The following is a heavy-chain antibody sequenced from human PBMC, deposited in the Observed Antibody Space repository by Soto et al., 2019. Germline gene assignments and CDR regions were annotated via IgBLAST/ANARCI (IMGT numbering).Heavy chain of an antibody. CDR2: INPNSGGT. V-gene: IGHV1-2*04. D-gene: IGHD1-26*01. CDR1: GCTFTGYY. J-gene: IGHJ3*02. Sequence: ASVKVSCKASGCTFTGYYMHWVRQAPGQGLEWMGWINPNSGGTNYAQKFQGWVTMTRDTSISTAYMELSRLRSDDTAVYYCARDLGVGATTGDAFDIWGQGTMVTV. CDR3: ARDLGVGATTGDAFDI.